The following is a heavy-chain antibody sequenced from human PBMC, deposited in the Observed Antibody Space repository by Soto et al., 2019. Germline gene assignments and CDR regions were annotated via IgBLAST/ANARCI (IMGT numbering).Heavy chain of an antibody. D-gene: IGHD4-17*01. CDR2: IYYSGNT. CDR1: GGSISTNAYY. CDR3: ARVYGDYLDY. J-gene: IGHJ4*02. V-gene: IGHV4-39*07. Sequence: PSETLSLTCTVSGGSISTNAYYWDWIRQPPGKGLEWIGSIYYSGNTYYNPSLKSRVTVSVDTSKNQFSLKLSSVTAADTAVYYCARVYGDYLDYWGQGTLVTVSS.